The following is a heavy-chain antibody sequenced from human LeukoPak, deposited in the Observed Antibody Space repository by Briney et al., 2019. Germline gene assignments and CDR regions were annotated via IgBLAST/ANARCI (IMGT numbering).Heavy chain of an antibody. V-gene: IGHV3-23*01. CDR3: ATDYYDSSGYYSFFDY. Sequence: GGSLRLSCAASGFTFSTYAVTWVRQAPGKGLEWVSTISGSGDSTYYADSVKGRFTISRDNSKDTLYLQMSSVRVDDTAVYYCATDYYDSSGYYSFFDYWGQGTLVTVSS. D-gene: IGHD3-22*01. CDR2: ISGSGDST. CDR1: GFTFSTYA. J-gene: IGHJ4*02.